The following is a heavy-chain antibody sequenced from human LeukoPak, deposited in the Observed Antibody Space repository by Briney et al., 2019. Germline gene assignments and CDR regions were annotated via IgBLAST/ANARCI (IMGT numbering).Heavy chain of an antibody. CDR1: GFTFSSYA. J-gene: IGHJ6*02. V-gene: IGHV3-23*01. CDR2: ISGSGGST. Sequence: GGSLRLSCAAFGFTFSSYAMSWVRQAPGKGLEWVSAISGSGGSTYYADSVKGRFTISRDNSKNTLYLQMNSLRAEDTAVYYCAKGDTAMVTGPYYYYYYGMDVWGQGTTVTVSS. CDR3: AKGDTAMVTGPYYYYYYGMDV. D-gene: IGHD5-18*01.